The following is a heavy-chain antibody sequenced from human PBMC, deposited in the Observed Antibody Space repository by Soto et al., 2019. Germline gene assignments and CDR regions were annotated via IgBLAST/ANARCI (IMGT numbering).Heavy chain of an antibody. CDR2: INHSGST. V-gene: IGHV4-34*01. CDR3: ARGMVGATRTTRFDP. D-gene: IGHD1-26*01. Sequence: PSETLSLTCTVSGGSITSGGYYWSWIRQHPGKGLEWIGEINHSGSTNYNPSLKSRVTISVDTSKNQFSLKLSSVTAADTAVYYCARGMVGATRTTRFDPWGQGTLVTVSS. J-gene: IGHJ5*02. CDR1: GGSITSGGYY.